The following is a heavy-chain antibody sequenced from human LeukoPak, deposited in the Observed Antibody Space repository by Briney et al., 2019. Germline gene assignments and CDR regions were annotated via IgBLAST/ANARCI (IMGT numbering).Heavy chain of an antibody. D-gene: IGHD1-26*01. J-gene: IGHJ4*02. CDR1: GFTFSSYA. V-gene: IGHV3-64*01. CDR2: ISSNGGST. Sequence: GGSLRLYCAASGFTFSSYAMHWVRQAPGKGLEYVSAISSNGGSTYYANSVKGRLTISRDNSKNTLYLQMGSLRAEDMAVYYCARVGATGREYYFDYWGQGTLVTVSS. CDR3: ARVGATGREYYFDY.